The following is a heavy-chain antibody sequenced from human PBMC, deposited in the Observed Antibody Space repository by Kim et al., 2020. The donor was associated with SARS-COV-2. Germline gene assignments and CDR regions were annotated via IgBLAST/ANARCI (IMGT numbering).Heavy chain of an antibody. CDR3: ARTRYDYGDYEFDY. D-gene: IGHD4-17*01. V-gene: IGHV4-59*01. J-gene: IGHJ4*02. Sequence: NPSLKSRVTISVDTSKNQFSLKLSSVTAADTAVYYCARTRYDYGDYEFDYWGQGTLVTVSS.